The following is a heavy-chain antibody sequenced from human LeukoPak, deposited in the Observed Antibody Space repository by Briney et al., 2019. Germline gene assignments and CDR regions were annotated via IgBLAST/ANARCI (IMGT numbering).Heavy chain of an antibody. CDR3: AKVFKPSIATIFGVVDGYYYYYMDV. CDR2: ISGSGGST. J-gene: IGHJ6*03. D-gene: IGHD3-3*01. CDR1: GFTFSSYA. V-gene: IGHV3-23*01. Sequence: GGSLRLSCAASGFTFSSYAMSWVRQAPGKGLEWVSAISGSGGSTYYADSVEGRFTISRDNSKNTLYLQMNSLRAEDTAVYYCAKVFKPSIATIFGVVDGYYYYYMDVWGKGTTVTVSS.